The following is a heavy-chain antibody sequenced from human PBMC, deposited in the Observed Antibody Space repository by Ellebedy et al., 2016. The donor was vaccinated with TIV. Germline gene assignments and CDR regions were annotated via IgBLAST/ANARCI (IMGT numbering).Heavy chain of an antibody. D-gene: IGHD5-24*01. CDR2: ISWNGGKI. CDR3: AKEGDDYNLHR. J-gene: IGHJ4*02. Sequence: GESLKISXAASGFTFDDYSMHWVRQAPGKGLEWVSTISWNGGKIHYAESVKGRFTISRDNDKNSVYLQMDRLRTEDTALYYCAKEGDDYNLHRWGQGTLFTVSS. CDR1: GFTFDDYS. V-gene: IGHV3-43*01.